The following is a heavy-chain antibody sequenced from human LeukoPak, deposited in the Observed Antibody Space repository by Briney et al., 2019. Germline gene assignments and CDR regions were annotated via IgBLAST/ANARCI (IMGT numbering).Heavy chain of an antibody. CDR1: GGTFSSYA. CDR2: IIPILGIA. CDR3: ARFPAYCGGDCYFDY. D-gene: IGHD2-21*02. Sequence: GASVKVSCKASGGTFSSYAISWVRQAPGQGLEWMGSIIPILGIANYAQKFQGRVTITADKSTSTAYMELSSLRSEDTAVYYCARFPAYCGGDCYFDYWGQGTLVTVSS. V-gene: IGHV1-69*04. J-gene: IGHJ4*02.